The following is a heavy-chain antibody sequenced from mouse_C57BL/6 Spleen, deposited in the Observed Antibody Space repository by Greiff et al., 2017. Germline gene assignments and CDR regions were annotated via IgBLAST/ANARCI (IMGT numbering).Heavy chain of an antibody. J-gene: IGHJ4*01. Sequence: VQLQQSVPELVKPGASVKIPCKASGYTFTDYNMDWVKQSHGKSLEWIGGINPNNGGTIYNQKFKGKATLTVDKSSSTAYMELRSLTSEDTAGYYCARSPYDYNAMDYWGQGTSVTVSS. CDR3: ARSPYDYNAMDY. CDR1: GYTFTDYN. V-gene: IGHV1-18*01. CDR2: INPNNGGT.